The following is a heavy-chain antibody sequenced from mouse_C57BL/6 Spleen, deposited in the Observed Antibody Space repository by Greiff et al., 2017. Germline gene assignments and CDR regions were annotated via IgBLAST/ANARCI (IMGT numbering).Heavy chain of an antibody. Sequence: QVQLKQPGAELVKPGASVKLSCKASGYTFTSYWMPWVKQRPGQGLEWIGEIDPSDSYTTYNQKFKGKATLTVDTSSSTAYMQLSSLTSEDSAVYYCARRPSPFWYFDVWGTGTTVTVSS. V-gene: IGHV1-50*01. CDR2: IDPSDSYT. J-gene: IGHJ1*03. CDR1: GYTFTSYW. CDR3: ARRPSPFWYFDV.